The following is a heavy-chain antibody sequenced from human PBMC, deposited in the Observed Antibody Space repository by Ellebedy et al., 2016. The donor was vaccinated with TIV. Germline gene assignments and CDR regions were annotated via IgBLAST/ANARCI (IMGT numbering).Heavy chain of an antibody. CDR3: ARGRPYYFDV. CDR1: GFTFGSYW. V-gene: IGHV3-7*01. J-gene: IGHJ2*01. CDR2: IRQDGSEI. Sequence: GGSLRLSXAASGFTFGSYWVDWVRQAPGKGLEWVANIRQDGSEIYYVDSVKGRFTISRDNAKNSLYLQMNSLRDEDTAVYYCARGRPYYFDVWGRGTLVIVSS.